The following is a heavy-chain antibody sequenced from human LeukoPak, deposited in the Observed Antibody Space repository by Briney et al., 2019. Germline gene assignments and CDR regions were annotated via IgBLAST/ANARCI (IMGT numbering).Heavy chain of an antibody. CDR1: GISISGNY. CDR2: VYYTGTT. CDR3: AKIAPGGYFDY. V-gene: IGHV4-59*01. D-gene: IGHD6-13*01. Sequence: SETLSLTCTVSGISISGNYWTWIRQPPGKGLEWIGSVYYTGTTNYNPSLKSRVTISVDTSKDQFSLKLSSVTAADTAVYYCAKIAPGGYFDYWGQGTLVTVSS. J-gene: IGHJ4*02.